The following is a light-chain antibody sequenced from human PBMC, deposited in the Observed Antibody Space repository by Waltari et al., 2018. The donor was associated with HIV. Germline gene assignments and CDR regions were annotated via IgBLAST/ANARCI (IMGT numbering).Light chain of an antibody. CDR3: QQRSRWPPAYT. J-gene: IGKJ2*01. CDR1: QSISIY. Sequence: EIVLTQSPATLSLSPGERATLSCRASQSISIYLAWYQQKPGQPPRLLIYDASNRATAIPSRFSDSGSGTDFTLTISSLEPEDFAVYYCQQRSRWPPAYTFCQGTKLEIK. CDR2: DAS. V-gene: IGKV3-11*01.